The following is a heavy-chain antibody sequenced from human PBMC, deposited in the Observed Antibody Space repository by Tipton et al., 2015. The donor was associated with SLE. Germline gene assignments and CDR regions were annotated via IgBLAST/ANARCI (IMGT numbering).Heavy chain of an antibody. CDR1: GGSFSGYS. D-gene: IGHD6-13*01. CDR3: ARGAAAGTLGYYYGLDV. Sequence: TLSLTCAVYGGSFSGYSWSWIRQPPGKGLEWIGEINHSGSTNYNPSLKSRVTISVDTSKNQFSLKLSSVTAADTAVYYCARGAAAGTLGYYYGLDVWGQGTTVTVSS. J-gene: IGHJ6*02. CDR2: INHSGST. V-gene: IGHV4-34*01.